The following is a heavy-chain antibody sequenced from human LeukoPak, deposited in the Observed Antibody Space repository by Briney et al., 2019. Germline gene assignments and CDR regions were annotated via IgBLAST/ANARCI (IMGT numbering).Heavy chain of an antibody. CDR1: GFTFSSYA. CDR3: AKDPESPMIRGLLDF. CDR2: ISGSGGST. Sequence: GGSLRLSYVASGFTFSSYAMGWVRQAPGKGLEWVSAISGSGGSTPYADSVKGRFTISRDNRKNTLYLQMNSLRAEDAAVYYCAKDPESPMIRGLLDFWGQGTLVTVSP. V-gene: IGHV3-23*01. J-gene: IGHJ4*02. D-gene: IGHD3-10*01.